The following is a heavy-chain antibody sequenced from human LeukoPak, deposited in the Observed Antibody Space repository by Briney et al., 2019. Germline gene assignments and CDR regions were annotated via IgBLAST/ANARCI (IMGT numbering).Heavy chain of an antibody. J-gene: IGHJ4*02. D-gene: IGHD3-10*01. V-gene: IGHV3-23*01. CDR3: AKRGVVVRVILVGFHKEAYYFDS. CDR1: GITLSNYG. CDR2: ISDSGGRT. Sequence: GGSLRLSCAVSGITLSNYGMSWVRQAPGKGLEWVAGISDSGGRTNYADSVKGRFTISRDNPKNTLYLQMNSLRAEDTAVYFCAKRGVVVRVILVGFHKEAYYFDSWGQGALGHRLL.